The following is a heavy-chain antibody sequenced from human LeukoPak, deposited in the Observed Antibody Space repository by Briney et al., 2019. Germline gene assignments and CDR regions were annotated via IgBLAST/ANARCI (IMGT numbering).Heavy chain of an antibody. J-gene: IGHJ4*02. CDR3: ARMNLGATTGFDY. Sequence: GGSLRPSCAASGFTVSSNYMSWVRQAPGKGLEWVSVIYSGGSTYYADSVKGRFTISRDNSKNTLYLQMNSLRAEDTAVYYCARMNLGATTGFDYWGQGTLVTVSS. V-gene: IGHV3-53*01. CDR2: IYSGGST. CDR1: GFTVSSNY. D-gene: IGHD1-26*01.